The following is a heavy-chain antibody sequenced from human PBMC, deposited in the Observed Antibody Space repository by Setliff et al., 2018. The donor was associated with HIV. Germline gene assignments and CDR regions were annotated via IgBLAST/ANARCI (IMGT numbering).Heavy chain of an antibody. D-gene: IGHD5-18*01. CDR2: IYYSGST. Sequence: SETLSLTCIVSGGSISSSSSYWGWIRQPTGKGLEWIGNIYYSGSTYYNPSLKSRVTISVDTSKNQFSLRLSSVTAADTAVYYCARTRGYTYGYIDSWGQGTLVTVSS. V-gene: IGHV4-39*01. CDR3: ARTRGYTYGYIDS. CDR1: GGSISSSSSY. J-gene: IGHJ4*02.